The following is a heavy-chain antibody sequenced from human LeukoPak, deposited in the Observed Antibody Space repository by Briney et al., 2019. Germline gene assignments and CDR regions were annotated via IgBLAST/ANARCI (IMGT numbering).Heavy chain of an antibody. D-gene: IGHD1-26*01. J-gene: IGHJ2*01. CDR3: ARDPPGIVGATTYWYFDL. V-gene: IGHV3-21*01. CDR2: ISSSSSYI. CDR1: GFTFSSYS. Sequence: GGSLRLSCAASGFTFSSYSMNWVRQAPGKGLEWVSSISSSSSYIYYADSVKGRFTISRDNAKNSLYLQMNSLRAEDTAAYYCARDPPGIVGATTYWYFDLWGRGTLVTVSS.